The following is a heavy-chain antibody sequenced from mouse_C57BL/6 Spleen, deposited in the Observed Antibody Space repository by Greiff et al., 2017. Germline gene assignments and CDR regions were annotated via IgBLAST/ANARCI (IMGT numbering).Heavy chain of an antibody. CDR1: GYAFSSSW. D-gene: IGHD2-4*01. J-gene: IGHJ2*01. CDR3: AREGDYDEARFFDY. CDR2: IYPGDGDT. V-gene: IGHV1-82*01. Sequence: VQLQQSGPELVKPGASVKISCKASGYAFSSSWMNWVKQRPGKGLEWIGRIYPGDGDTNYKGKFKGKATLTADKSSSTAYMQLSSLTSEDSAVYFCAREGDYDEARFFDYWGQGTTLTVSS.